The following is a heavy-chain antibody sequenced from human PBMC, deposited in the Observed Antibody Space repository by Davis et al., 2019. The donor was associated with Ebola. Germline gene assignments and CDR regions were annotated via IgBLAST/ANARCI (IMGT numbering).Heavy chain of an antibody. V-gene: IGHV3-74*01. CDR3: AVGHYSNTNG. D-gene: IGHD4-11*01. CDR2: INPDGSST. Sequence: PGGSLRLSCVASGFTLSGLWMHWVRQAPGKGLVWVSRINPDGSSTSYADFVQGRFSISRDDTKNTVYLQMNSLRAEDTAAYYCAVGHYSNTNGWGQGILVTVSS. CDR1: GFTLSGLW. J-gene: IGHJ4*02.